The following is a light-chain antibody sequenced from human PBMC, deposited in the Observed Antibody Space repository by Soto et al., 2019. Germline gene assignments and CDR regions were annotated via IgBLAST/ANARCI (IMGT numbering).Light chain of an antibody. Sequence: QSALTQPPSASGSPGQSVTISCTGTSSDVGGYNYVSWYQQHPGKAPKLMIYEVSKRPSGVPDRFSGSKSGNTASLTVSGLQAEDEADYYCSSYAGSNNQVFGTGTKVTXL. J-gene: IGLJ1*01. CDR3: SSYAGSNNQV. CDR2: EVS. CDR1: SSDVGGYNY. V-gene: IGLV2-8*01.